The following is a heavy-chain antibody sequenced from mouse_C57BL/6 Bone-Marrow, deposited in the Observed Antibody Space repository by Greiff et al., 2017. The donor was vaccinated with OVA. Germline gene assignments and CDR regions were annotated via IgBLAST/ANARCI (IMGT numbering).Heavy chain of an antibody. CDR2: ISDGGSYT. CDR1: GFTFSSYA. V-gene: IGHV5-4*01. D-gene: IGHD2-4*01. J-gene: IGHJ2*01. CDR3: ARDGGLPYFDY. Sequence: EVKLVESGGGLVKPGGSLKLSCAASGFTFSSYAMSWVRQTPEKRLEWVATISDGGSYTYYPDNVKGRFTISRDNAKNNLYLQMSHLKSEDTAMYYCARDGGLPYFDYWGQGTTLTVSS.